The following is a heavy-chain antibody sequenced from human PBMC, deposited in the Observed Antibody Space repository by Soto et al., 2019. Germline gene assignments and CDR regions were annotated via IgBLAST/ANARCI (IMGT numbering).Heavy chain of an antibody. Sequence: PGESLKISCKGSGYSFNRFWINWVRQKPGKGLEWIGRIDPSDSYTDYSPSFQGHVTISVDKSANTAYLQWNSLKTSDTAMYYCARRAIMPMKPLDYWGQGTQVTVSS. CDR2: IDPSDSYT. D-gene: IGHD3-22*01. CDR1: GYSFNRFW. J-gene: IGHJ4*02. V-gene: IGHV5-10-1*01. CDR3: ARRAIMPMKPLDY.